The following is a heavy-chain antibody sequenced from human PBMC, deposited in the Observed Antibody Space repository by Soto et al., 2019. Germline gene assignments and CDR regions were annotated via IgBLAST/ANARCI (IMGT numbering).Heavy chain of an antibody. CDR3: AKDGGLFGGVAGFLDF. CDR1: GFTFSSYF. CDR2: VSGSGRHT. D-gene: IGHD3-3*01. J-gene: IGHJ4*02. V-gene: IGHV3-23*01. Sequence: GGSLRLSGTSSGFTFSSYFMILVRTVSGKGLEWVSAVSGSGRHTYYADSVKGRLTTSRDNSKNTLYLEIDSLRADDTAVYYLAKDGGLFGGVAGFLDFWVKGSRVTVSS.